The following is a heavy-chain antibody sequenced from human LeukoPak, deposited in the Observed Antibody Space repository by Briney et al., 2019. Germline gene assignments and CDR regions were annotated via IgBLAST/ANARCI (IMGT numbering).Heavy chain of an antibody. Sequence: GGSLRLSCAASGFTFSSYSMNWVRQAPGKGLEWVSSISSSSSYIYYADAVKGRFTISRDNSRSTLYLQMNSLRAEDTAVYYCAKDAIYGDGYWEFDYWGQGTLVTVSS. CDR3: AKDAIYGDGYWEFDY. CDR1: GFTFSSYS. D-gene: IGHD2-21*01. V-gene: IGHV3-21*04. CDR2: ISSSSSYI. J-gene: IGHJ4*02.